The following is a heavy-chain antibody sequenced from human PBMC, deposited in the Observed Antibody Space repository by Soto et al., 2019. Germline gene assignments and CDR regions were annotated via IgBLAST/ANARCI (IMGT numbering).Heavy chain of an antibody. CDR1: GGSFSGYY. CDR2: INHSGSS. J-gene: IGHJ5*02. CDR3: ARVGRGRGYSYGTRNWFDP. Sequence: SETLSLTCAVYGGSFSGYYWSCLRQPPGKGLEWIGEINHSGSSNYNPSLKSRVTISVDTSKNQFSLKLSSVTAADTAVYYCARVGRGRGYSYGTRNWFDPWGQGTLVNVS. V-gene: IGHV4-34*01. D-gene: IGHD5-18*01.